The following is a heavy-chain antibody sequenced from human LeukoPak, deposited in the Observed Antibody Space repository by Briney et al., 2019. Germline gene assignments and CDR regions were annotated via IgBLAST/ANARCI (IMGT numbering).Heavy chain of an antibody. J-gene: IGHJ3*02. D-gene: IGHD6-13*01. V-gene: IGHV1-8*01. CDR2: MNPNTGNT. CDR3: AISSSWYTVAFDI. CDR1: GYTFSSYD. Sequence: ASVKVSCKASGYTFSSYDINWVRQATGQGLEWMGWMNPNTGNTGHAQKFQGRVTMTRNTSISTAYMELSSLRSEDTAVYYCAISSSWYTVAFDIWGQGTMVTVSS.